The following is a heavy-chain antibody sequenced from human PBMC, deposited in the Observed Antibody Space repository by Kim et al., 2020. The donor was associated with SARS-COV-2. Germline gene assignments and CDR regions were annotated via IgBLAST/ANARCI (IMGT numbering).Heavy chain of an antibody. CDR3: VKVEMATIFPTFLNY. V-gene: IGHV3-64D*09. Sequence: GGSLRLSCSASGFTFSSYAMHWVRQAPGKGLEYVSAISSNGGSTYYADSVKGRFTISRDNSKNTLYLQMSSLRAEDTAVYYCVKVEMATIFPTFLNYWGQGTLVTVSS. D-gene: IGHD5-12*01. CDR2: ISSNGGST. J-gene: IGHJ4*02. CDR1: GFTFSSYA.